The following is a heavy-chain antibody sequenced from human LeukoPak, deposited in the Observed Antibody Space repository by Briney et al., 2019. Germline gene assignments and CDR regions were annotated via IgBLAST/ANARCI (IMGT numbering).Heavy chain of an antibody. CDR3: AKVATWTYFDS. V-gene: IGHV3-23*01. J-gene: IGHJ4*02. D-gene: IGHD3/OR15-3a*01. Sequence: GGSLRLSCAASQFTFTTYAMSWVRQAPGRGLEWVSSIGDSGVPTYYADSVKGRFTISRDNSQNTLYLQMNSLGADNTAVYYCAKVATWTYFDSWGQGTLVTVSS. CDR2: IGDSGVPT. CDR1: QFTFTTYA.